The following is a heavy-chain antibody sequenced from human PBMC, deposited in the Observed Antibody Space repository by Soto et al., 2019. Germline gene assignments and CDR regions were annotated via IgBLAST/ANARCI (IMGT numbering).Heavy chain of an antibody. CDR3: ARLTGNSWLDS. V-gene: IGHV6-1*01. CDR1: GDSVSTNSAT. J-gene: IGHJ5*01. Sequence: SQTLSLTCVIPGDSVSTNSATWDWIRQSPSRGLEWLGRTYYRSKWFNDYAVSVKGRISINPDTSNNQFSLQLNPVTPDDTAVYYCARLTGNSWLDSCGPGTLVTVSS. CDR2: TYYRSKWFN. D-gene: IGHD7-27*01.